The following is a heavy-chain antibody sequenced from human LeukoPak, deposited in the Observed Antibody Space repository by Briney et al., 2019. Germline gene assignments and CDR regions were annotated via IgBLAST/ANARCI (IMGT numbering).Heavy chain of an antibody. CDR3: ARPLGGAKRGFDY. V-gene: IGHV4-34*01. J-gene: IGHJ4*02. CDR2: INHSGST. Sequence: SETLSLTCAVYGGSFSGYYWSWIRQPPGKGLEWIGEINHSGSTNYNPSLKSRVTISVDTSKNQFSLKLSSVTAADTAVYYCARPLGGAKRGFDYWGQGTLVTVSS. D-gene: IGHD3-10*01. CDR1: GGSFSGYY.